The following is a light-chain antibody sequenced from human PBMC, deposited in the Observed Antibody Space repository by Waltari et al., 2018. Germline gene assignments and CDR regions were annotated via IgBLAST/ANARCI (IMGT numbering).Light chain of an antibody. J-gene: IGKJ2*01. CDR3: QQYGDSPLYT. Sequence: EYVLTQSPGTLSLSPGERATLSCRASQSAASIHLAWYQQKPGQAARLIIYGASNRATGIPDRFSGSGSGKDFTITISRLEPEDFAVYYCQQYGDSPLYTFGRGTKLEIK. CDR2: GAS. CDR1: QSAASIH. V-gene: IGKV3-20*01.